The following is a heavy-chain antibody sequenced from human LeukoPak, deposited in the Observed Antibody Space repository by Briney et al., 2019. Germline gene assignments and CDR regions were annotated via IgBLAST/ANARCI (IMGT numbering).Heavy chain of an antibody. D-gene: IGHD5-18*01. CDR1: GGTFSSYA. CDR2: IIPIFGTA. J-gene: IGHJ3*02. V-gene: IGHV1-69*05. Sequence: SVKVSSKASGGTFSSYAISWVRQAPGQGLEWMGGIIPIFGTANYAQKFQGRVMITTDESTSTAYLELSSLRSEDTAVYYCARERRGYSYGLEDAFDIWGQGTMVTVSS. CDR3: ARERRGYSYGLEDAFDI.